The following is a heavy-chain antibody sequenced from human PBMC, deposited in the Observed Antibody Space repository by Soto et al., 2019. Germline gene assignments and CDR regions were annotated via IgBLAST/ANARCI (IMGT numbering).Heavy chain of an antibody. CDR3: ARGAFPYYFDY. CDR2: INVDGSGT. CDR1: GFTFGNYW. J-gene: IGHJ4*02. V-gene: IGHV3-74*01. Sequence: EVQLVASGGGLVQPGGSLRLSCAASGFTFGNYWMHWVRQAPGKGLVWVSRINVDGSGTNYADSVKGRFTISRDNAKNTLHLQMNSLRAEDTAVYYCARGAFPYYFDYWGQGPLVTVSS. D-gene: IGHD3-3*02.